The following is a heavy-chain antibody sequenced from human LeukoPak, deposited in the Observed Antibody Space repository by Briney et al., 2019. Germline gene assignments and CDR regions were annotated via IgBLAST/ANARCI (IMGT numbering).Heavy chain of an antibody. V-gene: IGHV3-23*01. CDR2: ISGNGGST. CDR3: EKGSCFGSGRYYFDY. J-gene: IGHJ4*02. D-gene: IGHD3-10*01. Sequence: GGSLRLSCAASGFTFSTYAMSWVRQAPGEGLEWVSAISGNGGSTSYADSVKGRFTISRDNSKNTLYLQMNSLRADDTAVYYCEKGSCFGSGRYYFDYWGQGTLVTVSS. CDR1: GFTFSTYA.